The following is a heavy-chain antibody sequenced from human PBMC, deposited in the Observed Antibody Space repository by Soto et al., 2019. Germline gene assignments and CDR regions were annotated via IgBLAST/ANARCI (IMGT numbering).Heavy chain of an antibody. CDR2: ISADSGYT. CDR1: GYIFTTYG. J-gene: IGHJ6*01. CDR3: ARDRPPGSLYGMDA. V-gene: IGHV1-18*01. Sequence: QIKLVQFGGEVARPGASVTVSCEASGYIFTTYGLSWVRQTPAHGLEWMGWISADSGYTQYAQFFQGRVTMTRDTSRTTGYMTLRDLTSEDTGTYYCARDRPPGSLYGMDAWGQGTAVTVSS.